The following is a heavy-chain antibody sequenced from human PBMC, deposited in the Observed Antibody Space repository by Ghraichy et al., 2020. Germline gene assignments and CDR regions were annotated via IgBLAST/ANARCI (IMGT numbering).Heavy chain of an antibody. J-gene: IGHJ6*02. CDR3: ARVCSGSYERVDRYYYYGMDV. CDR2: INHSGST. Sequence: SETLSLTCAVYGGSFSGYYWSWIRQPPGKGLEWIGEINHSGSTNYNPSLKSRVTISVDTSKNQFSLKLSSVTAADTAVYYCARVCSGSYERVDRYYYYGMDVWGQGTTVTVSS. CDR1: GGSFSGYY. D-gene: IGHD1-26*01. V-gene: IGHV4-34*01.